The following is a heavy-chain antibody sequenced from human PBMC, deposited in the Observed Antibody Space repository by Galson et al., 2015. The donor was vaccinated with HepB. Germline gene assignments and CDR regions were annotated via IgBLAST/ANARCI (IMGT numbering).Heavy chain of an antibody. CDR1: GFTFSSYA. J-gene: IGHJ3*02. CDR3: AREYSSGYYYLEGRAFDI. D-gene: IGHD3-22*01. CDR2: ISYDGSNK. Sequence: SLRLSCAASGFTFSSYAMHWVRQAPGKGLEWVAVISYDGSNKYYADSVKGRFTISRDNSKNTLYLQMNSLRAEGTAVYYCAREYSSGYYYLEGRAFDIWGQGTMVTVSS. V-gene: IGHV3-30*04.